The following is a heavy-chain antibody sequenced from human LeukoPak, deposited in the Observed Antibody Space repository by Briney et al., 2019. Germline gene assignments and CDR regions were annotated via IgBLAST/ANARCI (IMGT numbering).Heavy chain of an antibody. CDR2: IKQDGSEK. CDR3: AAHDQTYYDFWSGHYTSFDY. D-gene: IGHD3-3*01. CDR1: GFTFSSYW. Sequence: GGSLRLSCAASGFTFSSYWMSWVRQAPGRGLEWVANIKQDGSEKYYVESVKGRFAISRDNAKNSVYLQMNSLRPEDTAVYYCAAHDQTYYDFWSGHYTSFDYWGQGTLVAVSS. J-gene: IGHJ4*02. V-gene: IGHV3-7*01.